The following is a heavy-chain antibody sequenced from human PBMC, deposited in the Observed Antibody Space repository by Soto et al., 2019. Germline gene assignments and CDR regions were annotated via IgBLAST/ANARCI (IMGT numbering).Heavy chain of an antibody. CDR1: GYTFTNYG. D-gene: IGHD2-15*01. V-gene: IGHV1-18*01. CDR3: ARGGCSGSSCPENWFDP. Sequence: ASVKVSCKASGYTFTNYGISWVRQAPGQGLEWMGWISAYNGNTNYAQKVQGRVTMTTDTSTSTAYMELRSLRSDDTAVYYCARGGCSGSSCPENWFDPWGQGTLVTVSS. CDR2: ISAYNGNT. J-gene: IGHJ5*02.